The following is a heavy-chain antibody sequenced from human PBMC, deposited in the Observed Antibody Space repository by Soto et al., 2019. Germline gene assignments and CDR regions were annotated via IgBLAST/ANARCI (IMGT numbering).Heavy chain of an antibody. Sequence: SETLSLTCAVYGGSFSGYYWSWIRQPPGKGLEWIGEINHSGSTNYNPSLKSRVTMTSDTSTSTVYMELRGLTSEDTAVYYCARSSGGVFGIIIEGTNWFAPWGQGTLVTVSS. CDR3: ARSSGGVFGIIIEGTNWFAP. CDR2: INHSGST. CDR1: GGSFSGYY. D-gene: IGHD3-16*01. J-gene: IGHJ5*02. V-gene: IGHV4-34*10.